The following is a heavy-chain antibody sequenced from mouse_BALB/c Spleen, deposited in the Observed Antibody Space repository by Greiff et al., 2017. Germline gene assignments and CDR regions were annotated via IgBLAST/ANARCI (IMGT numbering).Heavy chain of an antibody. CDR3: ARRGDYGNYVFAY. CDR1: GFSLTSYG. Sequence: VQLQESGPGLVAPSQSLSITCTVSGFSLTSYGVHWVRQPPGKGLEWLGVIWAGGSTNYNSALMSRLSISKDNSKSQVFLKMNSLQTDDTAMYYCARRGDYGNYVFAYWGQGTLVTVSA. V-gene: IGHV2-9*02. CDR2: IWAGGST. D-gene: IGHD2-1*01. J-gene: IGHJ3*01.